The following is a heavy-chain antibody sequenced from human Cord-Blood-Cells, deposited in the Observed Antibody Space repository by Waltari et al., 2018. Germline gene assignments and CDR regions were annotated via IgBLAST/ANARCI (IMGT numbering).Heavy chain of an antibody. CDR1: GFTFSSYA. J-gene: IGHJ4*02. CDR3: ARDLTTVVTPY. D-gene: IGHD4-17*01. CDR2: ISYDGSNK. Sequence: QVQLVEAGGGVVQPGRSLRLSWAASGFTFSSYAMQWVRQAPGKGLEWVAVISYDGSNKYYADSVKGRFTISRDNSKNTLYLQMNSLRAEDTAVYYCARDLTTVVTPYWGQGTLVTVSS. V-gene: IGHV3-30*04.